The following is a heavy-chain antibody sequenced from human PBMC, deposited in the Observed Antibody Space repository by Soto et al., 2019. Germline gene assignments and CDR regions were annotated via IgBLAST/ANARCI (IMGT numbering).Heavy chain of an antibody. CDR1: GGSVNGYY. D-gene: IGHD1-20*01. Sequence: PSETLSLTCAVYGGSVNGYYWNWIRQPPGKGLEWIGEINHTGGTHYNPSLKSRVTISVDTSKNQFSLKLSSVTAADTAVYYCARVVSHLFDYWGQGTLVTVSS. CDR3: ARVVSHLFDY. CDR2: INHTGGT. V-gene: IGHV4-34*09. J-gene: IGHJ4*02.